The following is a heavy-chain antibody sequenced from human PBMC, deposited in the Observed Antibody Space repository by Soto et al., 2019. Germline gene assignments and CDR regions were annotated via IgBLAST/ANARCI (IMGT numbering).Heavy chain of an antibody. CDR3: AKGLWSGYSPFDY. CDR2: ISSNGGST. Sequence: PGGSLRLSCSASGFTFSSYAMHWVRQAPGKGLEYVSAISSNGGSTYYADSVKGRFTISRDNSKNMLYLQMNSLRTDDTAMYYCAKGLWSGYSPFDYWGQGTQVTVSS. J-gene: IGHJ4*02. V-gene: IGHV3-64*04. D-gene: IGHD3-3*01. CDR1: GFTFSSYA.